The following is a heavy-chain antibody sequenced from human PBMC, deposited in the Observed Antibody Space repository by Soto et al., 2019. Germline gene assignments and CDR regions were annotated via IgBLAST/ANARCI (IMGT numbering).Heavy chain of an antibody. CDR3: ARGVEWGYSEMGADAFDI. D-gene: IGHD3-16*01. Sequence: SVKVSCKASGGTFSSYTISWVRQAPGQGLEWMGRIIPILGIANYAQKFQGRVTITADKSTSTAYMELSSLRSEDTAVYYCARGVEWGYSEMGADAFDIGGKGTMFT. CDR2: IIPILGIA. V-gene: IGHV1-69*02. J-gene: IGHJ3*02. CDR1: GGTFSSYT.